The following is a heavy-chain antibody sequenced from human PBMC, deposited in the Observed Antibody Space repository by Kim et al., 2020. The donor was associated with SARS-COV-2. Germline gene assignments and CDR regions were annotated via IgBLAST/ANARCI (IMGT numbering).Heavy chain of an antibody. D-gene: IGHD6-19*01. CDR3: ARDQGRLVLGY. V-gene: IGHV4-59*01. Sequence: TNVRPALQSRVTIAVDTSKNQLSRKLSSVASADTAVYYCARDQGRLVLGYWGQGTLVTVSS. CDR2: T. J-gene: IGHJ4*02.